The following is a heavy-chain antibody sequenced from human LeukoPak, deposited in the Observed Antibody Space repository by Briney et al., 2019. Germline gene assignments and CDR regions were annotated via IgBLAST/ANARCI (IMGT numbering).Heavy chain of an antibody. CDR3: ARGGSDTAMAHDY. J-gene: IGHJ4*02. CDR2: VSASGDST. V-gene: IGHV3-23*01. D-gene: IGHD5-18*01. CDR1: GFTFSSYA. Sequence: GGSLRLSCAASGFTFSSYAMSWVRQAPGKGLAWISTVSASGDSTSYADSVKGRFTISRDDAKNTLYLQVNSLRAEDTAVYFCARGGSDTAMAHDYWGQGTLVTVYS.